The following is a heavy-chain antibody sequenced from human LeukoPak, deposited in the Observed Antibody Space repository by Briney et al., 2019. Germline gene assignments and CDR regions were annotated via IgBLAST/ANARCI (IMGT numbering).Heavy chain of an antibody. D-gene: IGHD3-22*01. CDR2: IYWNDDK. Sequence: SGPTLVKPTQTLTLTCTFSGFSLSTTQLGVGWIRQPPGKALEWLTLIYWNDDKRYSPSLKSRLTITKDTSKNQVVLTMTNMNPVDTATYYCARAYYDLFDHWGQGTLVTVSS. V-gene: IGHV2-5*01. CDR1: GFSLSTTQLG. J-gene: IGHJ4*02. CDR3: ARAYYDLFDH.